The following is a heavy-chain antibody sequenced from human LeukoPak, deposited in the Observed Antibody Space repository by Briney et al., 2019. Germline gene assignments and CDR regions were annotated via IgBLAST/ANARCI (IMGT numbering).Heavy chain of an antibody. Sequence: GRSLRLSCAASGFTFSSYGMHWVRQAPGKGLEWVAVIWYDGSNKYYADSVKGRFTISRDNSKNTLYLQMNSLRAEDTAVYYCARDRSTMVRGWFDPWGQGTLVTVSS. CDR3: ARDRSTMVRGWFDP. V-gene: IGHV3-33*01. D-gene: IGHD3-10*01. J-gene: IGHJ5*02. CDR1: GFTFSSYG. CDR2: IWYDGSNK.